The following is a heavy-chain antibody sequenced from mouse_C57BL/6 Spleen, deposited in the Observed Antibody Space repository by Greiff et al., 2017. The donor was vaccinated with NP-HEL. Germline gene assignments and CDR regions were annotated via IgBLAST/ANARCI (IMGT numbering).Heavy chain of an antibody. CDR1: GYTFTSYD. J-gene: IGHJ4*01. Sequence: QVQLQQSGPELVKPGASVKLSCKASGYTFTSYDINWVKQRPGQGLEWIGWIYPRDGSTKYNEKFKGKATLTVDTSSSTAYMELHSLTSEDSAVYFCARRGGFTTVVDYAMDYWGQGTSVTVSS. D-gene: IGHD1-1*01. V-gene: IGHV1-85*01. CDR2: IYPRDGST. CDR3: ARRGGFTTVVDYAMDY.